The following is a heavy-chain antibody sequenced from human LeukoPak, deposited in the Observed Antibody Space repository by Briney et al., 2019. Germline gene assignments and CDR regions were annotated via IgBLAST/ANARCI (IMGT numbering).Heavy chain of an antibody. V-gene: IGHV4-59*01. CDR1: GGSISSYY. CDR3: ARYLTQLGYFDF. D-gene: IGHD1-1*01. J-gene: IGHJ4*02. Sequence: SETLSLTCTVSGGSISSYYWSWIRQPPGKGLEWIGYIYYSGSTNYNPSLKSRVTISVDTSKNQFSLKLSSVTAADTAAYYCARYLTQLGYFDFWGQGTLVTVSS. CDR2: IYYSGST.